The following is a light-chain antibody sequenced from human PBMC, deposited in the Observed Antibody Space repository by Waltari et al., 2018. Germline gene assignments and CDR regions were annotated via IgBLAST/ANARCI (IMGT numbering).Light chain of an antibody. CDR3: QHYLRLPVT. J-gene: IGKJ1*01. Sequence: SCRASQSVSRALAWYQQKPGQAPRLLIYGASTRATGIPDRFSGSGSGTDFSPTISRLEPDDFAVYYCQHYLRLPVTFGQGTTVEI. V-gene: IGKV3-20*01. CDR1: QSVSRA. CDR2: GAS.